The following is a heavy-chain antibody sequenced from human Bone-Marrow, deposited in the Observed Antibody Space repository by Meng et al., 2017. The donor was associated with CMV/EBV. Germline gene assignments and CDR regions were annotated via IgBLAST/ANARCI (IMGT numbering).Heavy chain of an antibody. CDR3: ASRDRAKRRYCSSTSCYHAP. V-gene: IGHV4-39*01. J-gene: IGHJ5*02. Sequence: SETLSLTCTVSGGSISSSSYYWGWIRQPPGKGLEWIGSIYYSGSTYYNPSLKSRVTISVDTSKNQFSLKLSSVTAADTAVYYCASRDRAKRRYCSSTSCYHAPWGQGTLVTVSS. CDR1: GGSISSSSYY. D-gene: IGHD2-2*01. CDR2: IYYSGST.